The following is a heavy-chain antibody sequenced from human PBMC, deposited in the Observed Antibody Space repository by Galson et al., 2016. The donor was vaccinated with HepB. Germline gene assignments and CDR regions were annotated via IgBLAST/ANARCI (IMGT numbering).Heavy chain of an antibody. CDR3: RGWNFDIDY. J-gene: IGHJ4*02. CDR2: ISDSGSAI. D-gene: IGHD1-7*01. V-gene: IGHV3-48*01. CDR1: GFTLTTYG. Sequence: SLRLSCAASGFTLTTYGMNWVRQAPGKGLEWVSYISDSGSAILYADSVKGRFTIFRDTAKNSLYLEMNSLRAEDTAVYYCRGWNFDIDYWGQGTLVSVSS.